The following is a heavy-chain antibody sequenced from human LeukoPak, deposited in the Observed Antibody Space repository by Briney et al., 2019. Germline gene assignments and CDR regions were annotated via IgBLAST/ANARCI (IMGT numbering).Heavy chain of an antibody. V-gene: IGHV1-2*02. CDR3: VRDAIAAAGTGG. CDR1: GYTFTGYY. D-gene: IGHD6-13*01. J-gene: IGHJ4*02. CDR2: INPKSGGT. Sequence: GASVKVSCKASGYTFTGYYMHWVRQAPGQGLEWMEWINPKSGGTNYAQNFQGRVTMTRDTSISTAYMELSGLRSDDRAVYYCVRDAIAAAGTGGWGQGTLVTVSS.